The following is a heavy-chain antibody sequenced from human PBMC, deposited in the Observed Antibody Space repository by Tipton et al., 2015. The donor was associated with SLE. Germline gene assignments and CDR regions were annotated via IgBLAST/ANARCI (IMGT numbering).Heavy chain of an antibody. D-gene: IGHD4-23*01. Sequence: TLSLTCTVSGGSISSGSYYWSWIRQPPGKGLEWIGYIYYSGSTNYNPSLKSRVTISVDTSKNQFSLKLSSVTAADTAVYYCATQIKDYGGNSGWYFDLWGRGTLVTVSS. CDR2: IYYSGST. CDR3: ATQIKDYGGNSGWYFDL. J-gene: IGHJ2*01. V-gene: IGHV4-61*01. CDR1: GGSISSGSYY.